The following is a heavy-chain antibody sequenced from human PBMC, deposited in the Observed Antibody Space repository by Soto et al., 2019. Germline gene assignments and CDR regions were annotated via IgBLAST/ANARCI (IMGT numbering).Heavy chain of an antibody. CDR1: GRSFSGDY. V-gene: IGHV4-34*01. CDR2: INHSGST. CDR3: GTTVSSSWAGLISDY. D-gene: IGHD6-13*01. J-gene: IGHJ4*02. Sequence: WETMSLACAVYGRSFSGDYWSWIRQPPGKGLEWIGEINHSGSTNYNPSLKSRVTISVDTSNNQFSLKLSSVTAADTAVYYCGTTVSSSWAGLISDYWGQGTLVTVSS.